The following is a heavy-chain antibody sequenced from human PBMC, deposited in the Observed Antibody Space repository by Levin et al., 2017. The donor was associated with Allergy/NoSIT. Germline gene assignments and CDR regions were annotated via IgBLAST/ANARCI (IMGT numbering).Heavy chain of an antibody. J-gene: IGHJ4*02. CDR1: GFTFSSYV. V-gene: IGHV3-33*01. CDR2: IWYDGSNK. Sequence: GGSLRLSCAASGFTFSSYVMYWVRQAPGKGLEWVAVIWYDGSNKYYADSVKGRFTISRDNSKNTLYLQMNSLRADDTAVYYCARETGHHAVGAAEAYFDYWGQGTLVTVSS. CDR3: ARETGHHAVGAAEAYFDY. D-gene: IGHD1-26*01.